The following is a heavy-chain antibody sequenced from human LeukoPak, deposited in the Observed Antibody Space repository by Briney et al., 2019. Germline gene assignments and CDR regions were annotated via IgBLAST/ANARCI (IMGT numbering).Heavy chain of an antibody. CDR2: ISAYNGNT. CDR3: ARDRAPLTTTAVGFDP. Sequence: ASVKVSCKASGYTFTSYGISWVRQAPGQGLEWMGWISAYNGNTNYAQKLQGRVTMTTDTSTNTAYMELRSLRSDDTAVYFCARDRAPLTTTAVGFDPWGQGSPVTLSS. J-gene: IGHJ5*02. D-gene: IGHD4/OR15-4a*01. CDR1: GYTFTSYG. V-gene: IGHV1-18*01.